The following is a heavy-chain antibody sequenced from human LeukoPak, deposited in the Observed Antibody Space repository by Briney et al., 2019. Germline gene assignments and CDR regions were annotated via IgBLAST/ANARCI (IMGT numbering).Heavy chain of an antibody. D-gene: IGHD1-26*01. CDR2: IKQDGSEK. Sequence: GGSLRLSCAASGLTFSSYWMSWVRQAPGKGLEWVANIKQDGSEKYYVDSVKGRFTISRDNAKNSLYLQMNSLRAEDTAVYYCAKGRVSAIVGATTLDYWGQGTLVTVSS. V-gene: IGHV3-7*05. CDR1: GLTFSSYW. J-gene: IGHJ4*02. CDR3: AKGRVSAIVGATTLDY.